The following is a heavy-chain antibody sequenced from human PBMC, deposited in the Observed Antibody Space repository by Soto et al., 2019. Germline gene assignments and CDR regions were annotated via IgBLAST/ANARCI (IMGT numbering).Heavy chain of an antibody. Sequence: SETLSLTCSVSGASITTYYWSWIRQPPGKGLEWIGSISYSGSTKYNPSLEGRVMISLDTSKNQFSLRLTSVTAADTALYYCARDWDSSGLFDPWGQGALVTVSS. D-gene: IGHD3-10*01. J-gene: IGHJ5*02. CDR2: ISYSGST. CDR1: GASITTYY. CDR3: ARDWDSSGLFDP. V-gene: IGHV4-59*01.